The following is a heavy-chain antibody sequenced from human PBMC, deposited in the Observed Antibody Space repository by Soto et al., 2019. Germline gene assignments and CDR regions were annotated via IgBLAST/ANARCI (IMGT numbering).Heavy chain of an antibody. Sequence: PGGSLRLSCAASGLTVSSSYMSWVRQAPGKGLQWVSVIYSAGSTYYANSVKGRFTISRDISANTLFLQVNSLRREDTAMYYCARDPSPYTSGWYGIDFWGHGTLVTVSS. CDR3: ARDPSPYTSGWYGIDF. CDR2: IYSAGST. J-gene: IGHJ4*01. D-gene: IGHD6-19*01. V-gene: IGHV3-53*05. CDR1: GLTVSSSY.